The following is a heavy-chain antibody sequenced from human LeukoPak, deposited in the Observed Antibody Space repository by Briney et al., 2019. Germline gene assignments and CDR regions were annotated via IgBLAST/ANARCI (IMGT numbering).Heavy chain of an antibody. V-gene: IGHV4-59*01. D-gene: IGHD6-13*01. J-gene: IGHJ5*02. CDR1: GGSISTYY. CDR3: AKAVAAAGRFGFDP. Sequence: PSETLSLTCTVSGGSISTYYWSWIRQPPGKGLEWIGYIYNSGSTNYNPSLQSRVTISVDTSKNQFSLRLTSVTAADTAVYYCAKAVAAAGRFGFDPWGQGTLVTVPS. CDR2: IYNSGST.